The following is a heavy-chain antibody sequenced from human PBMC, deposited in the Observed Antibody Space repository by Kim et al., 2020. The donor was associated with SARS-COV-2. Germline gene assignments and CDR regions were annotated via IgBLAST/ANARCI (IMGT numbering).Heavy chain of an antibody. Sequence: GGSLRLSCAASGFTFSSYGMHWVRQAPGKGLEWVAVIWYDGSNKYFADSVKGRFTISRDNSKNTLYLQMNSLRAEDTAVYYCARDPYGSGSYPDYWGQGTLVTVSS. D-gene: IGHD3-10*01. CDR2: IWYDGSNK. CDR3: ARDPYGSGSYPDY. V-gene: IGHV3-33*01. CDR1: GFTFSSYG. J-gene: IGHJ4*02.